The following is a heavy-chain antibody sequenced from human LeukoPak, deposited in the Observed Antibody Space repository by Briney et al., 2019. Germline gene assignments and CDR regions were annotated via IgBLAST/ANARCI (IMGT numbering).Heavy chain of an antibody. J-gene: IGHJ4*02. V-gene: IGHV3-74*01. CDR3: ATASSTNCYH. CDR1: GFTFSSYW. Sequence: PGGSLRLSCVASGFTFSSYWMHWVRQDPRKGLVWVSRINGDGRNINYADSVRGRFTISRDNTKNTLYLQMNSLRDEDTTVYYCATASSTNCYHWGQGTLVTVSS. D-gene: IGHD2-2*01. CDR2: INGDGRNI.